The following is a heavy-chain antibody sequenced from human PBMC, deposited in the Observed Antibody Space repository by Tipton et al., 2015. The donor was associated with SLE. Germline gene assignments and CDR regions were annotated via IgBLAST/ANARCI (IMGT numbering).Heavy chain of an antibody. CDR2: IYYSGST. D-gene: IGHD3-3*01. Sequence: TLSLTCTVSGGSISSNSYYWGWIRQPPGKGLEWIGSIYYSGSTNYNPSVKSRVTISVDKSKNQFSLKLSSVTASETAVYDCARLREGDCDFWSGYYGRWFDPWGQGTLVTVSS. V-gene: IGHV4-39*07. CDR3: ARLREGDCDFWSGYYGRWFDP. J-gene: IGHJ5*02. CDR1: GGSISSNSYY.